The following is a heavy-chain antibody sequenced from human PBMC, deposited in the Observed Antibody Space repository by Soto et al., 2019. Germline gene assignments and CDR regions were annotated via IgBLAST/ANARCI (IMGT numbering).Heavy chain of an antibody. CDR1: GGSFSGYY. J-gene: IGHJ5*02. CDR2: INHSGST. D-gene: IGHD6-13*01. Sequence: SETLSLTCAVYGGSFSGYYWSWIRQPPGKGLEWIGEINHSGSTNYNPSLKSRVTISVDTSKNQFSLKLSSVTAADTAVYYCARHPERIAQIGWFDPWGQGTLVTVSS. V-gene: IGHV4-34*01. CDR3: ARHPERIAQIGWFDP.